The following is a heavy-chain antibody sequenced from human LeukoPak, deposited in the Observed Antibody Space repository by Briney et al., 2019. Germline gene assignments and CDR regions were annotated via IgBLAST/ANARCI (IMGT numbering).Heavy chain of an antibody. Sequence: GGSLRLSCAASGLTFSNYVMSWVRQAPGKGLEWVSVIYSGGTTYYADSVKGRFTISRDNSNNTLYLQMNSLRAEDTAVYYCARGPVTRFEIWGQGTMVTVSS. J-gene: IGHJ3*02. D-gene: IGHD4-17*01. V-gene: IGHV3-53*01. CDR3: ARGPVTRFEI. CDR2: IYSGGTT. CDR1: GLTFSNYV.